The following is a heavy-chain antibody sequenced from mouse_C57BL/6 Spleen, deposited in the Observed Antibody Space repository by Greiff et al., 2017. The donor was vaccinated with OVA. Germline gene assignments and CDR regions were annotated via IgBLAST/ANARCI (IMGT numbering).Heavy chain of an antibody. D-gene: IGHD1-1*01. J-gene: IGHJ2*01. CDR2: INPNNGGT. Sequence: VQLQQSGPELVKPGASVKISCKASGYTFTDYYMNWVKQSHGKSLEWIGDINPNNGGTSYNQKFKGKATLTVDKSSSTAYMELRSLTSEDSAVYYCASRMYYGSEDFDYWGQGTTLTVSS. V-gene: IGHV1-26*01. CDR3: ASRMYYGSEDFDY. CDR1: GYTFTDYY.